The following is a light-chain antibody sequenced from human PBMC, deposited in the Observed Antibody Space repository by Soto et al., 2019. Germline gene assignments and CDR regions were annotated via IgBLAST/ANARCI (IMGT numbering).Light chain of an antibody. Sequence: EIVLTQSPGTLSLSPRERATLSCRASQSVSSSYLAWYQQKPGQAPRLLIYGPSSRATGIPDRFSGSGSGTDFTLTISRLEPEDFAVYYCQQYGSSPPWTFGQGTKVEIK. CDR2: GPS. CDR1: QSVSSSY. CDR3: QQYGSSPPWT. V-gene: IGKV3-20*01. J-gene: IGKJ1*01.